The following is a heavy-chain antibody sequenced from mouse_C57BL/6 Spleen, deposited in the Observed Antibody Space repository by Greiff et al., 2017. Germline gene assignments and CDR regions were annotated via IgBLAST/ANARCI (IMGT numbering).Heavy chain of an antibody. V-gene: IGHV5-6*01. D-gene: IGHD2-12*01. CDR2: ISSGGSYT. J-gene: IGHJ4*01. Sequence: EVQGVESGGDLVKPGGSLKLSCAASGFTFSSYGMSWVRQTPDKRLEWVATISSGGSYTDYPDSVKGRFTLSRDNAMNTLYLQMSSLKSEDTDMYYCASYYSYYAMDYWGQGTSVTVSS. CDR3: ASYYSYYAMDY. CDR1: GFTFSSYG.